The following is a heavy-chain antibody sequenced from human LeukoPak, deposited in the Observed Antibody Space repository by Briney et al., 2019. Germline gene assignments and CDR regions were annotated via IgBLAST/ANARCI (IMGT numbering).Heavy chain of an antibody. CDR1: GGSFSGYY. D-gene: IGHD2-2*01. Sequence: PSETLSLTCAVYGGSFSGYYWSWIRQPPGKGLEWIGEINHSGSTNYSPSLKSRVTISVDRSKDQFSLKLSSVTAADTAVYYCAGAVGAAACWFDPWGQGTLVTVSS. J-gene: IGHJ5*02. CDR2: INHSGST. V-gene: IGHV4-34*01. CDR3: AGAVGAAACWFDP.